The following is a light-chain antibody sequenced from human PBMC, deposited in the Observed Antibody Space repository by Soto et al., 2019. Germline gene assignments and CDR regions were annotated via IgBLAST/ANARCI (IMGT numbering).Light chain of an antibody. Sequence: DIQMTQSPSSLSASVGDRITITCRASQSISRYLNWYQHKPGKAPKLLINAASSLEMGVPSRFSGGGSGTDFTLNISSLQPDDFATYYCQQNYRATPWTFGQGTKVDIK. J-gene: IGKJ1*01. V-gene: IGKV1-39*01. CDR2: AAS. CDR3: QQNYRATPWT. CDR1: QSISRY.